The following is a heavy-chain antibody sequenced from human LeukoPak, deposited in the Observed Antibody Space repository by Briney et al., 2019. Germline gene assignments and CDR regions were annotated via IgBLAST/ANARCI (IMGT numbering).Heavy chain of an antibody. J-gene: IGHJ5*02. CDR2: ISTGDEI. CDR3: ATSQGPGNHWFDP. Sequence: PGGSLRLSCAASGFTFSNYEMNWVRQAPGKGLEWVSVISTGDEIHYAESVKGRFTISRDSSSNTLSLHMNSLRVEDTAIYYCATSQGPGNHWFDPWGQGTLVTVSS. CDR1: GFTFSNYE. V-gene: IGHV3-53*01.